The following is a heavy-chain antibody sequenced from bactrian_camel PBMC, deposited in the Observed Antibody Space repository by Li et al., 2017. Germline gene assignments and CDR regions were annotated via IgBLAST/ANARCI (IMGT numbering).Heavy chain of an antibody. CDR2: IGRDRIT. D-gene: IGHD1*01. V-gene: IGHV3S67*01. CDR1: GYTYSRYW. J-gene: IGHJ6*01. CDR3: AARRLWPGCLRGTRADFTS. Sequence: VQLVESGGGSVQAGGSLRLSCVVSGYTYSRYWMGWFRQAPGKESEGVAAIGRDRITSYADSVEGRFTISQDSVDNTLYLQMNSLNSDDTAMYYCAARRLWPGCLRGTRADFTSWGQGTQVTVS.